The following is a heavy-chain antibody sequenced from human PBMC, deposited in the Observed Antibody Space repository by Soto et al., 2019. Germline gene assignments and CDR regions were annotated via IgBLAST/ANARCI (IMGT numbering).Heavy chain of an antibody. V-gene: IGHV3-23*01. CDR2: ISISGGAT. Sequence: EVQLLESGGGLVQPGGSLRLSCAASGFTFGTYAMSWVRQAPGKGLEWVSTISISGGATYYADSVKGRFTISRDNSKNTVYLQMNSLRAEDTALFFCAKWAAAQYFDYWGQGTLVTVSS. J-gene: IGHJ4*02. CDR3: AKWAAAQYFDY. D-gene: IGHD6-6*01. CDR1: GFTFGTYA.